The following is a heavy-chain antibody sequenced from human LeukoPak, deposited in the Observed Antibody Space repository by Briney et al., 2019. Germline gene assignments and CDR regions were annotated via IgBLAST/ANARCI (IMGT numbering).Heavy chain of an antibody. D-gene: IGHD5-12*01. CDR2: ISSSSSTT. CDR1: GFSFSSYE. J-gene: IGHJ4*02. CDR3: AILRGYSGYGFDY. Sequence: GGSLRLSCAASGFSFSSYEMNWVRQAPGKGLEWVSYISSSSSTTYYGDSVKGRISISRDNAKNSLYLQMNSLRAEDTAVYYCAILRGYSGYGFDYWGQGTLVTVSS. V-gene: IGHV3-48*03.